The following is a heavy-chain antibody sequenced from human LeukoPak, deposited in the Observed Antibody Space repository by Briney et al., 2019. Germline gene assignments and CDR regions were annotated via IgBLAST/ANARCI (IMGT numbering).Heavy chain of an antibody. J-gene: IGHJ6*03. CDR1: GFTFSDYY. V-gene: IGHV3-11*01. Sequence: GGSLRLSCAASGFTFSDYYMSWIRQAPGKGLEWVSYMSHSGITKYYADSVKGRFTISRDNAKNSLYLQMNSLRPEDTAVYYCARDSVVRGNIGNDMDLWGNGTTVTVSS. CDR3: ARDSVVRGNIGNDMDL. D-gene: IGHD3-10*02. CDR2: MSHSGITK.